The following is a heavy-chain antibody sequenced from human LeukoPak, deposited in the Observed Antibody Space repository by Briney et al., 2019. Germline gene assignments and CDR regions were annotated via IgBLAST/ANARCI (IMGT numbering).Heavy chain of an antibody. CDR3: ASPPSHCSGGSCYPATGVTYFDY. CDR2: LIPIFGTA. V-gene: IGHV1-69*13. Sequence: GASVKVSCKACVGTYRSYAISGVRQAPGQGLEWMGGLIPIFGTANYAPKFQGRIPSTAGESTSTAYMELSSQRSEDTAVYYCASPPSHCSGGSCYPATGVTYFDYWGQGTLVTVSS. J-gene: IGHJ4*02. CDR1: VGTYRSYA. D-gene: IGHD2-15*01.